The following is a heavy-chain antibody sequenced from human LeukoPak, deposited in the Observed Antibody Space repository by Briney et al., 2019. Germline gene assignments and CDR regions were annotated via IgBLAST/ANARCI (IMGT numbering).Heavy chain of an antibody. CDR1: GGSISSGGYY. V-gene: IGHV4-31*03. CDR2: IYYSGST. J-gene: IGHJ4*02. CDR3: ARDAGEQLAFDY. Sequence: PSQTLSLTCTVSGGSISSGGYYWSWIRQHPGKGLEWIGYIYYSGSTYYNPSLKSRVTISVDPSKNQFSLKLSSVTAADTAVYYCARDAGEQLAFDYWGQGTLVTVSS. D-gene: IGHD6-13*01.